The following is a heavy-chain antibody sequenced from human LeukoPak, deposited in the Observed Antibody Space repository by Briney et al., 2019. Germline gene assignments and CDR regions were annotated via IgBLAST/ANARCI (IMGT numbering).Heavy chain of an antibody. J-gene: IGHJ4*02. V-gene: IGHV1-46*01. D-gene: IGHD5-18*01. Sequence: ASVKVSCKVSGYTFTSYYMHWVRQAPGQGLEWMGIINPSGGSTSYAQKFQGRVTMTRDMSTSTVYMELSSLRSEDTAVYYCARIYSYGPTAVDYWGREPWSPSPQ. CDR2: INPSGGST. CDR3: ARIYSYGPTAVDY. CDR1: GYTFTSYY.